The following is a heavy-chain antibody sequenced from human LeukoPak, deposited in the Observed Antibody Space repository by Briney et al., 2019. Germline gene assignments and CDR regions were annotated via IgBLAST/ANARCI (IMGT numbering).Heavy chain of an antibody. CDR1: GGSVSSGSYY. Sequence: SETLSLTCTVSGGSVSSGSYYWSWIRQPPGKGLEWIGYIYYSGSTNYNPSLKSRVTISVDTSKNQFSLKLSSVTAADTAVYYCARAVTEMATTSVDYWGQGTLVTVSS. V-gene: IGHV4-61*01. CDR3: ARAVTEMATTSVDY. D-gene: IGHD5-24*01. CDR2: IYYSGST. J-gene: IGHJ4*02.